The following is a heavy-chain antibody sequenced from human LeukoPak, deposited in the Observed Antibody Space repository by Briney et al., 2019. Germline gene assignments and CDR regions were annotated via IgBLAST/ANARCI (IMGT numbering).Heavy chain of an antibody. Sequence: GGFLRLSCAASGFTFDDYAFHWVRQAPGKGLEWLSLISWTGDSTYFADSVKGRFTTSRDNSKNFVYLQMNNLRLEDTAFYYCAKDKRRGRHALPEYWGQGTLVTVSS. D-gene: IGHD1-26*01. CDR3: AKDKRRGRHALPEY. CDR1: GFTFDDYA. CDR2: ISWTGDST. V-gene: IGHV3-43D*04. J-gene: IGHJ4*02.